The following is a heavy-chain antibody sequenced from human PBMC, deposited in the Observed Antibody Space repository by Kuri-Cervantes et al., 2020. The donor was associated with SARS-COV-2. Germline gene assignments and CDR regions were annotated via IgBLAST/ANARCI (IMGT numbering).Heavy chain of an antibody. Sequence: GGSLRLSCAASGFTYNNYGMHWVRRAPGKGLEWVAVIWYDGSNKYYADSVKGRFTISRDNSKNTLYLQMNSLRAEDTAVYYCARDQVASSSWDYYMDVWGKGTTVTVSS. J-gene: IGHJ6*03. D-gene: IGHD6-13*01. V-gene: IGHV3-33*01. CDR3: ARDQVASSSWDYYMDV. CDR2: IWYDGSNK. CDR1: GFTYNNYG.